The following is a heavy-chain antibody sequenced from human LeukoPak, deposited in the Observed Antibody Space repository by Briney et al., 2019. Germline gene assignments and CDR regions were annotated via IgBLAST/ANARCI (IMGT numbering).Heavy chain of an antibody. V-gene: IGHV3-30*02. CDR2: IWYDGSNK. J-gene: IGHJ6*02. CDR3: AKDLRHCSSTSCYHVVSYYYGMDV. D-gene: IGHD2-2*01. Sequence: QPGGSLRLSCAASGFTFSSYGMHWVRQAPGKGLEWVAVIWYDGSNKYYADSVKGRFTISRDNSKNTLYLQMNSLRAEDTAVYYCAKDLRHCSSTSCYHVVSYYYGMDVWGQGTTVTVSS. CDR1: GFTFSSYG.